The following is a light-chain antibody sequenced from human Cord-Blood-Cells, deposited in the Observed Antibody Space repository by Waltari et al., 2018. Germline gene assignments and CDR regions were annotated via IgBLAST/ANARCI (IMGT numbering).Light chain of an antibody. Sequence: SYELTQPPSVSVSPGQTASITCSGDKLGDKYACWYQQKPGQSPVLVIYQDSKRPSGIPGRFSASNSGNTATLTIGGTQAMDEADYYCQAWDSSTVVFGGGTKLTVL. J-gene: IGLJ2*01. CDR2: QDS. CDR1: KLGDKY. CDR3: QAWDSSTVV. V-gene: IGLV3-1*01.